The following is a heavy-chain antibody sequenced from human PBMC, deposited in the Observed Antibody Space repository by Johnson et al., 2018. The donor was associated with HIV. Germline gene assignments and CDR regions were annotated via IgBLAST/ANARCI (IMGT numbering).Heavy chain of an antibody. CDR2: IWYDGSNK. CDR1: GFTFSSYG. Sequence: QVQLVESGGGLVQPGRSLRLSCAASGFTFSSYGMHWVRQAPGKGLEWVAVIWYDGSNKYYADSVKGRFTISRDNSKNTLYLQMNSLRAEDTAVYYCAKGEWGAGTDAFDIWGQGTMLTVSS. V-gene: IGHV3-33*06. D-gene: IGHD3-16*01. J-gene: IGHJ3*02. CDR3: AKGEWGAGTDAFDI.